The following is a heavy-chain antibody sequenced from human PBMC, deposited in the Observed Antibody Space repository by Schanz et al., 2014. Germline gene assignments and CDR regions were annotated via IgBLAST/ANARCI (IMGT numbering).Heavy chain of an antibody. J-gene: IGHJ4*02. CDR1: GITFSTYV. CDR2: IIPIHGIV. Sequence: QVQLVQSGAEVKKPGASVKVSCKASGITFSTYVVVCVRQAPGQGLEWMGRIIPIHGIVNYAQRFQDRVRITADKSTSTAYMELSSLRSDDTAVYYCARDQSPYTNSSDVRYFDYWGQGSLVTVSS. CDR3: ARDQSPYTNSSDVRYFDY. D-gene: IGHD6-6*01. V-gene: IGHV1-69*04.